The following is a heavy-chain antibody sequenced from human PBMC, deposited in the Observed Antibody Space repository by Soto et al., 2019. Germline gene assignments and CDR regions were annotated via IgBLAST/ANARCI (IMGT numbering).Heavy chain of an antibody. CDR3: ARGDSTVFSHGGCCFFYIHDVDV. D-gene: IGHD4-4*01. J-gene: IGHJ6*02. Sequence: ASVKVSCTASGYSFTDYHIHWVRQAPGQGLEWLGRINPKSGGTSTAQKFQGWVTMTTDTSISTASMELTRLTSDDTAIYYCARGDSTVFSHGGCCFFYIHDVDVRG. CDR1: GYSFTDYH. CDR2: INPKSGGT. V-gene: IGHV1-2*04.